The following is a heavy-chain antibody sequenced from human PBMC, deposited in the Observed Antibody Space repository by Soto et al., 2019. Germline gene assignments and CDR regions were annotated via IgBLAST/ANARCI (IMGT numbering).Heavy chain of an antibody. CDR3: TTHDGPYYFDY. J-gene: IGHJ4*02. CDR2: IKSKTDGGTT. CDR1: GFTFSNAW. V-gene: IGHV3-15*01. D-gene: IGHD1-1*01. Sequence: EVQLVESGGGLVKPGGSLRLSCAASGFTFSNAWMSWVRQAPGKGLEWVGRIKSKTDGGTTDYAAPVKGRITISRDDSKNTLYLQMNSLKTEDTAGYYCTTHDGPYYFDYWGQGTLVTVSS.